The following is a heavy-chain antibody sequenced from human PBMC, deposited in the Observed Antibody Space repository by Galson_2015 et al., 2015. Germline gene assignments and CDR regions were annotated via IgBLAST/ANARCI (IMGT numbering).Heavy chain of an antibody. CDR3: ARDGNNLYDSSGYFDY. D-gene: IGHD3-22*01. V-gene: IGHV3-33*01. CDR2: IWDDGSNK. CDR1: EFTFSSYA. Sequence: SLRLSCAASEFTFSSYAMHWVRQAPGKGLEWVAVIWDDGSNKHYADSVKGRFIISRDNSKNTVYLQMNSLRVEDTAVYYCARDGNNLYDSSGYFDYWGQGTLVTVSS. J-gene: IGHJ4*02.